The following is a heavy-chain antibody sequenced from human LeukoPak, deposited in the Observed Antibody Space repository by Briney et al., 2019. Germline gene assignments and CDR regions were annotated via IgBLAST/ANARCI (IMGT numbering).Heavy chain of an antibody. CDR1: GYIFSSYG. CDR2: INPNSGCT. D-gene: IGHD6-19*01. CDR3: ARDRYPNGWQVVDY. J-gene: IGHJ4*02. V-gene: IGHV1-2*02. Sequence: ASVKVSCKASGYIFSSYGISWVRQSPGQGLEWMAWINPNSGCTKYAQKFKGRVTMTRDTSINTAYMELSRLTSDDTAVYYCARDRYPNGWQVVDYWGQGTLVTASS.